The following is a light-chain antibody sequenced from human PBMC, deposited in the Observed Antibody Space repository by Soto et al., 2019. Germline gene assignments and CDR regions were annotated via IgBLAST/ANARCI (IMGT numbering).Light chain of an antibody. CDR1: SSDVGGYNY. CDR3: SSYTSSSTQG. J-gene: IGLJ1*01. CDR2: EVS. V-gene: IGLV2-14*01. Sequence: QSALTQPASVSGSPGQSITISCTGTSSDVGGYNYVSWYQQHPGKAPKLMIYEVSNRPSGVSNRFSGSKSGNTASLTISGLQAEDEADYYCSSYTSSSTQGFGTGTKVTVL.